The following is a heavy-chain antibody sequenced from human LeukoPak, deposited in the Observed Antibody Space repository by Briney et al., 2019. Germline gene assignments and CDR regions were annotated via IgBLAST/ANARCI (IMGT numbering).Heavy chain of an antibody. Sequence: TETLSLTCAVYGGSLNGHYWSWIRQPPGKGLEWIGEGSDSGGTKFNPSLKGRVSISADTSKNQFSLKLSSVTAADTAVYYCAKNGQSGFSFDPWGQGTLVTVSS. V-gene: IGHV4-34*01. CDR1: GGSLNGHY. CDR2: GSDSGGT. D-gene: IGHD2-8*01. CDR3: AKNGQSGFSFDP. J-gene: IGHJ5*02.